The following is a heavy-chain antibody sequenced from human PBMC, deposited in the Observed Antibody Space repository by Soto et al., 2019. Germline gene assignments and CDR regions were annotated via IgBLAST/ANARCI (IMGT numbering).Heavy chain of an antibody. CDR1: GGFLSESY. J-gene: IGHJ5*02. CDR2: INHVGGT. V-gene: IGHV4-34*01. CDR3: VRIRYQLPSSVLWLDP. Sequence: SETLSLTCAVYGGFLSESYWTWIRQPPGKGLEWIGEINHVGGTDYNPSLKSRVTMSVDTSQNQFSLRLISVTAADTAMYFCVRIRYQLPSSVLWLDPWGQGTPVTVSS. D-gene: IGHD3-16*01.